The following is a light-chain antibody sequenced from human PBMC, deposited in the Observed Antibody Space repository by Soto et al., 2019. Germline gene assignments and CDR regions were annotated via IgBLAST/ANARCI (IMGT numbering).Light chain of an antibody. J-gene: IGKJ3*01. CDR3: QQYDNMPGFT. CDR1: QDVSDY. Sequence: TQLTQSPSSLSASVGDRVTITCQASQDVSDYLNWYQQKPGKAPKLLIYDASNLKTGGPSRFSGSGSGTHFTFTISSLQPEDAGTYYCQQYDNMPGFTFGPGTKV. V-gene: IGKV1-33*01. CDR2: DAS.